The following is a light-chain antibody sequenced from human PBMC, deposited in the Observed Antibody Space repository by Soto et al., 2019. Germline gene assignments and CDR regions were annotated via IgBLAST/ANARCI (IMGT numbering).Light chain of an antibody. J-gene: IGKJ4*01. Sequence: IVLTQSPATLSLSPGERATLSCRASQSVSSYLAWYQQKPGQAPRLLIYDASNRATGIPARFSGSGSGTDFTLTISSLEREDFAVYYGQPRSNWPLTFGGGPKVDIK. CDR1: QSVSSY. V-gene: IGKV3-11*01. CDR2: DAS. CDR3: QPRSNWPLT.